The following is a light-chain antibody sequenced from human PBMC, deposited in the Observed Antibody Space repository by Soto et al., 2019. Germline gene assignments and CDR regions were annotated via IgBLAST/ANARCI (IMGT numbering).Light chain of an antibody. Sequence: DIVLTQSPATLSVSPGDRVTLSCRASERLFGFLAWYHQKPGQAPRLLMYGVSTRATGIPARFSGGGSATDFTLNISSLQSEDSAFYFCQSYNDWPFASGLGTRLEI. CDR1: ERLFGF. V-gene: IGKV3-15*01. J-gene: IGKJ2*01. CDR2: GVS. CDR3: QSYNDWPFA.